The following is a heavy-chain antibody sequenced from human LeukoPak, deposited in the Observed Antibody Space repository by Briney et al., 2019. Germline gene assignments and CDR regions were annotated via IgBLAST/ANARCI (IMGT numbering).Heavy chain of an antibody. CDR1: GFTFSSYW. J-gene: IGHJ4*02. Sequence: PGGSLRLSCAASGFTFSSYWMSWVRQAPGKGLEWVANIKQDGSEKYYVDSVKGRFTISRDNAKNSLYLQMNSLRAEDTAVYYCAREGPHYYDSSGYPYYFDYWGQGTLVTVSS. CDR2: IKQDGSEK. D-gene: IGHD3-22*01. CDR3: AREGPHYYDSSGYPYYFDY. V-gene: IGHV3-7*01.